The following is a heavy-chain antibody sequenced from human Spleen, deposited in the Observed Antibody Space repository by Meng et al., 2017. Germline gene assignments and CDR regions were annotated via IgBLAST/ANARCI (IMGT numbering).Heavy chain of an antibody. CDR2: INHSGST. V-gene: IGHV4-34*01. CDR3: ARGARNYARKYFQH. J-gene: IGHJ1*01. CDR1: GGSFSGYY. D-gene: IGHD1-7*01. Sequence: QVQLQKWVAGLLKPSEPLSLTCAVYGGSFSGYYWSWIRQPPGKGLEWIGEINHSGSTNYNPSLKSRVTISVDTSKNQFSLKLSSVTAADTAVYYCARGARNYARKYFQHWGQGTLVTVSS.